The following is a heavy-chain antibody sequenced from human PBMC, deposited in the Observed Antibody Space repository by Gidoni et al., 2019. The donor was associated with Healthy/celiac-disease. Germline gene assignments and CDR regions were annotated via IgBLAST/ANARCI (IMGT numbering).Heavy chain of an antibody. Sequence: QVQLVESGGGVVQPGRSLRLSCAASGFTFSSYGMHWVRQAPGKGKGRFTISRDNSKSTLYLQMNSLRAEDTAVYYCARGAGYSYGPEFDYWGQGTLVTVSS. J-gene: IGHJ4*02. D-gene: IGHD5-18*01. V-gene: IGHV3-33*01. CDR1: GFTFSSYG. CDR3: ARGAGYSYGPEFDY.